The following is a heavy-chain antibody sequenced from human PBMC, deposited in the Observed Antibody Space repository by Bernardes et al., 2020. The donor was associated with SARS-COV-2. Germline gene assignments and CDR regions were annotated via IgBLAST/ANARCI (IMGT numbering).Heavy chain of an antibody. D-gene: IGHD3-22*01. CDR1: GYTFTSYD. J-gene: IGHJ3*02. CDR2: MNPNSGNT. Sequence: ASVKVSCKASGYTFTSYDINWVRQATGQGLEWMGWMNPNSGNTGYAQKFQGRVTMTRSTSIYTAYMELSSLRSEDTAVYYCARGYYDSSGYLITWARVTDAFDIWGQGTMVTVSS. CDR3: ARGYYDSSGYLITWARVTDAFDI. V-gene: IGHV1-8*01.